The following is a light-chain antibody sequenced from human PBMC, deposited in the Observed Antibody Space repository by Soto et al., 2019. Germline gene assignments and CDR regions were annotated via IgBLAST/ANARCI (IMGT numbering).Light chain of an antibody. CDR3: QVWDGRSDHVI. J-gene: IGLJ2*01. CDR2: DDS. V-gene: IGLV3-21*02. CDR1: NIESKS. Sequence: SYELTQPPSVSVAPGQTARITCGGNNIESKSVHWYQQRPGPAPVLVVHDDSDRPSGIPERISGSNSGNTATLTISRVEAGDEAEYYCQVWDGRSDHVIFGGGTKVTVL.